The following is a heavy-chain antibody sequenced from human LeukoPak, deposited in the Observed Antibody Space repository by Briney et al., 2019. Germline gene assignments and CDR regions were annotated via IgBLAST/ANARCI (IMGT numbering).Heavy chain of an antibody. D-gene: IGHD2-15*01. J-gene: IGHJ6*03. V-gene: IGHV1-18*01. CDR2: ISVYNDNT. Sequence: VASVKVSCKASSFIFNDYGISWVRQAPGQGLEWMGWISVYNDNTKYAQKLQGRVTLTTDKSTNTAYMELRSLRSDDTAIYYCAGAVSGGSSFFYMDVWGKGTTVTISS. CDR1: SFIFNDYG. CDR3: AGAVSGGSSFFYMDV.